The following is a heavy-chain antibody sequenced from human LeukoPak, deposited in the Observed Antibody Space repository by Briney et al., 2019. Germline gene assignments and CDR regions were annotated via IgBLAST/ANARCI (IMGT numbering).Heavy chain of an antibody. J-gene: IGHJ4*02. CDR1: GFTFNIYG. CDR2: VGGGPDI. CDR3: AKDATPGNGIWDHFDS. V-gene: IGHV3-23*01. D-gene: IGHD1-26*01. Sequence: PGGSLRLSCVASGFTFNIYGMSWVRQAPGKGLERVSSVGGGPDIHHADSVKGRFTGSRDDAKSTLYLQMNSLRVEDTAIYFCAKDATPGNGIWDHFDSWGQGTLVTVSS.